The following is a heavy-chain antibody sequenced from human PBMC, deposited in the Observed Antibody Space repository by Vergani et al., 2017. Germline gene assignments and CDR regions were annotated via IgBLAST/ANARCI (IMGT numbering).Heavy chain of an antibody. CDR2: IKSKTDGGTT. CDR3: ANLKRSKSGYSHYYYYYYYMDV. Sequence: EVQLVESGGGLVKPGGSLRLSCAASGFTFSNAWMSWVRQAPGKGLEWVGRIKSKTDGGTTDYAAPVKGRFTILRDDSKNTLYLQMNSLKTEDTAVYYCANLKRSKSGYSHYYYYYYYMDVWGKGTTVTVSS. J-gene: IGHJ6*03. CDR1: GFTFSNAW. D-gene: IGHD3-22*01. V-gene: IGHV3-15*01.